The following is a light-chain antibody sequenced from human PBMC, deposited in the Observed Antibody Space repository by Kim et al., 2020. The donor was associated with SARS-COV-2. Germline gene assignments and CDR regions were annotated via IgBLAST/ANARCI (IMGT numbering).Light chain of an antibody. Sequence: QSVTITCTGTSRDVGGYNYVSWYQHHPGKAPKLMIYDVNKRPSGVPDRFSGSKSGNTASLTISGLQAEDEADYYCCSYAGSYTSYVFGTGTKVTVL. V-gene: IGLV2-11*01. CDR2: DVN. J-gene: IGLJ1*01. CDR3: CSYAGSYTSYV. CDR1: SRDVGGYNY.